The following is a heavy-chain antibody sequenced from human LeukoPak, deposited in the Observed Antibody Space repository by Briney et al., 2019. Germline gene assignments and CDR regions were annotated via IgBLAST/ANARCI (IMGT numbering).Heavy chain of an antibody. CDR3: ARDRDVYSSRWNRNFAY. CDR2: IWYDGSNK. CDR1: GFTFSNYG. J-gene: IGHJ4*02. Sequence: GGSLRLSCAASGFTFSNYGMHWVRHAPGKGLEWVAIIWYDGSNKYYADSVKGRFTISRDNSKNTLYLQMNSLRAEDTAVYYCARDRDVYSSRWNRNFAYWGQGTLVTVSA. V-gene: IGHV3-33*01. D-gene: IGHD6-13*01.